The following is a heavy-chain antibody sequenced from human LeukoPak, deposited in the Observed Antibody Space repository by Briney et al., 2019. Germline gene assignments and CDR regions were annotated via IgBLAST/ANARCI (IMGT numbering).Heavy chain of an antibody. D-gene: IGHD3-22*01. CDR3: ARVSYYDSSGYPTL. V-gene: IGHV1-18*01. Sequence: ASVKVSCKASGYTFTSYGISWVRQAPGQGLEWMGWISAYNGNTNYAQKLQGRVTMTTDTSTSTAHMELRSLRSDDTAVYYCARVSYYDSSGYPTLWGQGTTVTVSS. CDR2: ISAYNGNT. J-gene: IGHJ6*02. CDR1: GYTFTSYG.